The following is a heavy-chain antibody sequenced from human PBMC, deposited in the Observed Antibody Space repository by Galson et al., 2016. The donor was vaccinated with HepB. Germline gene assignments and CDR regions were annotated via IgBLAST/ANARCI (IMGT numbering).Heavy chain of an antibody. CDR2: ISMDGSIK. CDR3: ARDMVGRSPDYFDY. CDR1: GFTFNTYD. J-gene: IGHJ4*02. V-gene: IGHV3-30*04. D-gene: IGHD4/OR15-4a*01. Sequence: SLRLSCAASGFTFNTYDMHWVRQAPGKGLEWVAVISMDGSIKLYADSVKGRFTISRDNSKNALFLQINSLRAEDTAVYYCARDMVGRSPDYFDYWGQGTLVTVSS.